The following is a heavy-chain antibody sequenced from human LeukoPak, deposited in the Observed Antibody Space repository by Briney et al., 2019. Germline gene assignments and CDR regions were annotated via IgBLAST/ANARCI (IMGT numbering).Heavy chain of an antibody. D-gene: IGHD4-17*01. CDR2: ISAYNGHT. CDR1: DRTFTSYV. Sequence: ASVNVSDKASDRTFTSYVISGVRQAPGLQLEGMGWISAYNGHTNYAQKLPGRVTMPIDTSTSTAYMELRSLRSDDTAVYYCAREDRLFYGDYGYFDLWGRGTLVTVSS. J-gene: IGHJ2*01. V-gene: IGHV1-18*01. CDR3: AREDRLFYGDYGYFDL.